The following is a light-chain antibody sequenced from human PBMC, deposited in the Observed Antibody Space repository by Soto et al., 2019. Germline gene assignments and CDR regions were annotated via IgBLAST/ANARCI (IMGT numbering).Light chain of an antibody. V-gene: IGLV2-11*01. CDR2: DVS. J-gene: IGLJ1*01. Sequence: QSALTQLRSVSGSPGQSVTVSCIGASSDVGDYNSVSWYQQHPGKAPKLMIYDVSKRPSGVPDRFSGSKSGNTASLTISGLQAEDEADYYCCSYVGGYSYVFGIGTKVTVL. CDR3: CSYVGGYSYV. CDR1: SSDVGDYNS.